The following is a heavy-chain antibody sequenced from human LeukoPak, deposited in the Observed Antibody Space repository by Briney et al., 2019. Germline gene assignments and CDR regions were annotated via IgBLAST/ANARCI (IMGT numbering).Heavy chain of an antibody. D-gene: IGHD2-21*02. J-gene: IGHJ6*02. V-gene: IGHV1-69*13. CDR2: IIPIFGTA. CDR1: GGTFSSYA. Sequence: GASVKVSCKASGGTFSSYAISWVRQAPGQGLEWMGGIIPIFGTANYAQKFQGRVTITADESTSTAYMELSSLRSEDTAVYYCASPVVTAILGPIYGMDVWGQGTTVTVSS. CDR3: ASPVVTAILGPIYGMDV.